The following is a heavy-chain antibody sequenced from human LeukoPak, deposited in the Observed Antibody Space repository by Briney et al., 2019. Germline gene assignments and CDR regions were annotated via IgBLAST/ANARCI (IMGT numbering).Heavy chain of an antibody. Sequence: GGSLRLSCAASGFTFRNYAMNWVRQAPGKGLEWVSTIGGSGGSTYYADSVKGRFTISRDNSKNTLYLQMNSLRAGDTAVYYCARKAGYYYGSGDYWGQGTLVTVSS. J-gene: IGHJ4*02. CDR1: GFTFRNYA. V-gene: IGHV3-23*01. CDR3: ARKAGYYYGSGDY. D-gene: IGHD3-10*01. CDR2: IGGSGGST.